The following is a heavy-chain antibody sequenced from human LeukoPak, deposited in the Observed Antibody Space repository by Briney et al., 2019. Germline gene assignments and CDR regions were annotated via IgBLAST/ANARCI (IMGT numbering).Heavy chain of an antibody. Sequence: SETLSLTCNVSRGSISSGGHYWSWIRQPPGKGLEWIGYIYYSGSTNYNPSLKSRVTISVDTSKNQFSLKLSSVTAADTAVYYCARRIVGATFDYWGQGTLVTVSS. J-gene: IGHJ4*02. V-gene: IGHV4-61*08. CDR1: RGSISSGGHY. D-gene: IGHD1-26*01. CDR2: IYYSGST. CDR3: ARRIVGATFDY.